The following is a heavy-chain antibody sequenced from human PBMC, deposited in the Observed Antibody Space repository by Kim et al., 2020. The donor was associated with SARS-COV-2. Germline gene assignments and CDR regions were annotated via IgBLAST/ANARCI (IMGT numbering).Heavy chain of an antibody. V-gene: IGHV4-34*01. Sequence: SETLSLTCAVYIGSFSGYRWTWIRQSPGKGLEWIGEINHSGATNYNPSLESRVALSVDTSKNQFSLKLKSVTAADTAIYFCARGRAGVVPSPILGLGPYYEYYALDVWGQGTTVSVSS. CDR2: INHSGAT. CDR1: IGSFSGYR. D-gene: IGHD3-3*01. J-gene: IGHJ6*02. CDR3: ARGRAGVVPSPILGLGPYYEYYALDV.